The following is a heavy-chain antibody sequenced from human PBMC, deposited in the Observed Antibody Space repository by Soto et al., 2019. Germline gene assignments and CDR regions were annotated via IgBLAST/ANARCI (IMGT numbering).Heavy chain of an antibody. CDR1: GFTFSSYA. CDR2: ISGSGGST. V-gene: IGHV3-23*01. CDR3: AKHPSSIAACYTQNYFDY. J-gene: IGHJ4*02. D-gene: IGHD6-6*01. Sequence: EVQLLESGGGLVQPGGSLRLSCAASGFTFSSYAMSWVRQAPGKGLEWVSAISGSGGSTYYADSVKGRFTISRDNSKNTLYLQMNSLKAEDTAVYYCAKHPSSIAACYTQNYFDYWGQGTLVTVSS.